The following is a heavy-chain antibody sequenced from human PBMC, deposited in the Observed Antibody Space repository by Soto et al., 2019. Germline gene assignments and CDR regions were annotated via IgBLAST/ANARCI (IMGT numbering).Heavy chain of an antibody. CDR3: ATRITVFGLLIPPFDP. D-gene: IGHD3-3*01. CDR2: INHTGGT. CDR1: GGSVNGYY. Sequence: ETLSLTCAVYGGSVNGYYWNWIRQPAGKGLEWIGEINHTGGTHYNPSLKSRVTMSVDTSKNQFSLRLSSVTAADTAIYYCATRITVFGLLIPPFDPWGQGTQVTVSS. V-gene: IGHV4-34*01. J-gene: IGHJ5*02.